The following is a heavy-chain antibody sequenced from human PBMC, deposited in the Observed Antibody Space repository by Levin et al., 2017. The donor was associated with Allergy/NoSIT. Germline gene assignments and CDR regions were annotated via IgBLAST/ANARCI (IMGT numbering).Heavy chain of an antibody. CDR1: GYTFTSYG. CDR2: ISAYNGNA. J-gene: IGHJ4*02. V-gene: IGHV1-18*01. D-gene: IGHD2-2*01. Sequence: EASVKVSCKASGYTFTSYGISWVRQAPGQGLEWMGWISAYNGNADYAQNLQGRVTMATDTSTSTAYMELRSLRSDDTAVYYCARVGTYCTSISCFDYWGQGTLVTVSS. CDR3: ARVGTYCTSISCFDY.